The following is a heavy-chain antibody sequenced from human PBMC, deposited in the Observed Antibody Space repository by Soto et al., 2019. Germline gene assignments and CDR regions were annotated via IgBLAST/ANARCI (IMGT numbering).Heavy chain of an antibody. CDR2: IVKSPAST. Sequence: VQLLESGGGLVQPGGSLRLSCAASGFTIDNYAMTWVRQAPGKGLEWVSMIVKSPASTYYADSVKGRFTISRDNSKNRLYLQMNSLRAEDTALYYCAKRPDAFDTWGQGTMVTVSS. J-gene: IGHJ3*02. CDR1: GFTIDNYA. CDR3: AKRPDAFDT. V-gene: IGHV3-23*01.